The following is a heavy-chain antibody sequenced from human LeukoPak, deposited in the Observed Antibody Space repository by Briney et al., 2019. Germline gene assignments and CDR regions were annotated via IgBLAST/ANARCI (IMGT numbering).Heavy chain of an antibody. D-gene: IGHD6-19*01. Sequence: SETLSLTCTVSSDSISNYYWSWIRQPPGKGLEWIGYIYYSGSTNYNPSLKSRVTISVDTSKNEFSLKLRSVTAADTAVYYCARGSIAVTEAFDIWGQGTMVTVSS. V-gene: IGHV4-59*08. CDR2: IYYSGST. CDR3: ARGSIAVTEAFDI. J-gene: IGHJ3*02. CDR1: SDSISNYY.